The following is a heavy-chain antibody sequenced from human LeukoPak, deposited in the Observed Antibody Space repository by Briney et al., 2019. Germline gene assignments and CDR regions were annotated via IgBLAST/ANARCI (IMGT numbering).Heavy chain of an antibody. V-gene: IGHV4-34*01. CDR1: GWSFNDYY. CDR3: ARGQVPAAGGYNWFDP. J-gene: IGHJ5*02. CDR2: INARGDT. D-gene: IGHD2-2*01. Sequence: SETLSLTCAVYGWSFNDYYWNWIRQPPGKGLEWIGEINARGDTNYNPSLKSRVTISVDTSKKQFSLRLTSMIAADTALYYCARGQVPAAGGYNWFDPWGQGTLVTVSS.